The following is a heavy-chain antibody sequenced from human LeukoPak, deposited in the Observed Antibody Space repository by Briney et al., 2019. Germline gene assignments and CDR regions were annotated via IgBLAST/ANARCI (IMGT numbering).Heavy chain of an antibody. CDR2: ISGSGGST. D-gene: IGHD3-10*01. Sequence: PGGSLRLSCAASGFTFSSYAMSWVRQAPGKGLEWVSAISGSGGSTYYADSVKGRFTISRDNSKNTLYLQMNSLRAEDTAVYYCVKEKGGLWGFGELAYFDSWGQGTLVTVSS. CDR3: VKEKGGLWGFGELAYFDS. CDR1: GFTFSSYA. J-gene: IGHJ4*02. V-gene: IGHV3-23*01.